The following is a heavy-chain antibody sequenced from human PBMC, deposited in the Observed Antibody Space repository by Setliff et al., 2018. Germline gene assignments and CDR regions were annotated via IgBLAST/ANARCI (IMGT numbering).Heavy chain of an antibody. V-gene: IGHV3-7*01. Sequence: PGESLTISCAASGFTFSSYWMSWVRQAPGKGLEWVANIKQDGSEKYYVDSVKGRFTISRDNAKNSLYLQMNSLRAEDTAVYYCARDLAGRDGYNKAPDAFDIWGQGTMVTVSS. CDR2: IKQDGSEK. J-gene: IGHJ3*02. D-gene: IGHD5-12*01. CDR1: GFTFSSYW. CDR3: ARDLAGRDGYNKAPDAFDI.